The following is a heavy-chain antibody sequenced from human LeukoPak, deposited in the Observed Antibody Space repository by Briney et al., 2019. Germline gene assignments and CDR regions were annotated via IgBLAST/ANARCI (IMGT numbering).Heavy chain of an antibody. D-gene: IGHD6-19*01. V-gene: IGHV4-34*01. CDR3: ARGSPVAGL. CDR1: GGSFSGYY. CDR2: INHSGST. Sequence: SETLSLTCAVYGGSFSGYYWSWVRQPPGKGLEWIGEINHSGSTNYNPSLKSRVTISVDTSKNQFSLKLTSVTAADTAVYYCARGSPVAGLWGQGTMVTVSS. J-gene: IGHJ3*01.